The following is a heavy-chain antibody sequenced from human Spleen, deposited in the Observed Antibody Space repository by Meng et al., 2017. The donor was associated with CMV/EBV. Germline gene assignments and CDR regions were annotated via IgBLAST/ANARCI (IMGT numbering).Heavy chain of an antibody. CDR2: IYTGGKT. V-gene: IGHV3-66*02. Sequence: GGSLRLSCAASGFTVSGNYMSWVRQAPGKGLEWVSVIYTGGKTYYADSVKGRFTISRDNSKNTLYLQMNSLRAEDTAVYYCARDLPFDWLSGMYVWGQGTTVTVSS. CDR1: GFTVSGNY. J-gene: IGHJ6*02. CDR3: ARDLPFDWLSGMYV. D-gene: IGHD3-9*01.